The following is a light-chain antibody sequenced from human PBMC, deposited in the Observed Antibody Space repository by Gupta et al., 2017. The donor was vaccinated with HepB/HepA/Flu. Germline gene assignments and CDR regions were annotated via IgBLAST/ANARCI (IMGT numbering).Light chain of an antibody. CDR2: AAS. Sequence: DIQMTQSPSSLSASVGDRVTITCRASQGIVNYLAWYQQKPGKVPKLLISAASTLQSGVPSRFSGSGSGTDFTLTISSLQPEDVATYYCQKDNFAPYTFGQGTKMEIK. V-gene: IGKV1-27*01. CDR1: QGIVNY. J-gene: IGKJ2*01. CDR3: QKDNFAPYT.